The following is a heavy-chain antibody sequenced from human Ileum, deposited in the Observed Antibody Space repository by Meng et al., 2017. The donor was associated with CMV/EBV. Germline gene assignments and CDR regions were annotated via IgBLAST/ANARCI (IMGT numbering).Heavy chain of an antibody. V-gene: IGHV4-30-4*08. CDR3: VRQVVAASFDY. CDR2: IYYSGSP. D-gene: IGHD2-15*01. J-gene: IGHJ4*01. CDR1: GGSITSSNYY. Sequence: QVQRQESGPRLVKPSQTLSLTCTVSGGSITSSNYYWSWIRQPPGRGLEWIGYIYYSGSPYYKPSLKSRVTISLDTSKNQFSLNLRSVTATDSAVYYCVRQVVAASFDYWGQGALVTVSS.